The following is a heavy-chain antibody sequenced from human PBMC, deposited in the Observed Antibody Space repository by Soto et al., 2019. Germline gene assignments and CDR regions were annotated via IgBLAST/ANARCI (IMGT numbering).Heavy chain of an antibody. CDR3: ARQEPDYYYYYGMDV. V-gene: IGHV5-10-1*01. CDR2: IYPSDSYT. CDR1: WYIFTSLL. D-gene: IGHD1-1*01. J-gene: IGHJ6*02. Sequence: LGESLKIYCKGSWYIFTSLLIKWGRPMPGKGLEWMGRIYPSDSYTKYSPSFQGHVTISADRSISTAYLQWSSLKASDTALYYCARQEPDYYYYYGMDVWGQGTTVTVSS.